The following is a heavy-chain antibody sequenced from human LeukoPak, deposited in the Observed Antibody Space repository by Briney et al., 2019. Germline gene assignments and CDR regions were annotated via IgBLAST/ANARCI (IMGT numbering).Heavy chain of an antibody. J-gene: IGHJ4*02. CDR3: AQEGN. CDR1: GFSFTGNS. V-gene: IGHV3-7*01. CDR2: IKEDGSEK. Sequence: GGSLRLSCVASGFSFTGNSMSWVRQAPGKGPEWVASIKEDGSEKYYGDSVSGRFTISRGNAKNSLYLQMNSLRAEDTAVYYCAQEGNWGQGTLVTVSS.